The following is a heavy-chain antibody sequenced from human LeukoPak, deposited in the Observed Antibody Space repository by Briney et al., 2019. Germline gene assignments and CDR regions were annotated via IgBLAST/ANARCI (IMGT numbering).Heavy chain of an antibody. CDR3: ARYDISGYYFF. CDR2: IYYSGST. D-gene: IGHD3-22*01. V-gene: IGHV4-59*01. Sequence: SETLSLTCTVSGGSISSYYWSWIRQPPGKGLEWIGYIYYSGSTNYNPSLKSRVTISVDTSKNQFSLKLSSVTAADTAVYYCARYDISGYYFFWGQGTLVTVSS. CDR1: GGSISSYY. J-gene: IGHJ4*02.